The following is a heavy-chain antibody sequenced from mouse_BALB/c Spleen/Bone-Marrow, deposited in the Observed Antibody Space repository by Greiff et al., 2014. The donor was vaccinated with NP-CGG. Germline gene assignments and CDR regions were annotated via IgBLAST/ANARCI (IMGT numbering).Heavy chain of an antibody. V-gene: IGHV3-2*02. CDR3: AKTGTRYYFDY. CDR1: GYSITSDYA. CDR2: ISYSGST. J-gene: IGHJ2*01. Sequence: EVQLVESGPGLVKPSQSLSLTCTVTGYSITSDYAWNWIRQFPGNKLEWMGYISYSGSTSYNPSLKSRIAITRDTSKNQFFLQLNSVTTEDTATYYCAKTGTRYYFDYWGQGTTLTVPS. D-gene: IGHD4-1*01.